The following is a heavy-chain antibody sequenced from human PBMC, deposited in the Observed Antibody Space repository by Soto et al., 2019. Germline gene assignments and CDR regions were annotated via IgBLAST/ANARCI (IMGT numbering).Heavy chain of an antibody. CDR1: GGSISSSSYY. CDR3: ARLVRHYGSGLKDY. J-gene: IGHJ4*02. Sequence: QLQLQESGPGLVKPSETLSLTCTVSGGSISSSSYYWGWIRQPPGKGLEWIGSIYYSGSTYYNPSLKSRVTISVDTSKNQFSRRLSSVTAADTAVYYCARLVRHYGSGLKDYWGQGTLVTVSS. CDR2: IYYSGST. V-gene: IGHV4-39*01. D-gene: IGHD3-10*01.